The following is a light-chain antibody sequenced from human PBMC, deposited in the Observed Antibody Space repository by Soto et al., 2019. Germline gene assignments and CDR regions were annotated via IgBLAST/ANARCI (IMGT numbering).Light chain of an antibody. Sequence: EIVMTQSPATLSVSPGERATLSCRASQSVSSNLAWYQQKPGPAPRLLIYGASTRATDIPARFSGSGSGTEFTLTISSLQSEDFAVYYCQQYNNWTQTFGQGTKVAIK. CDR2: GAS. CDR3: QQYNNWTQT. J-gene: IGKJ1*01. CDR1: QSVSSN. V-gene: IGKV3-15*01.